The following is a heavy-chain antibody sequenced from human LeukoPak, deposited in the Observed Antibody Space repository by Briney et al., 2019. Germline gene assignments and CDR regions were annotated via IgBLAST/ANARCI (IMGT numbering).Heavy chain of an antibody. J-gene: IGHJ4*02. D-gene: IGHD6-19*01. Sequence: SETLSLTCAVYGGSFSGYYWSWIRQPPGKGLEWIGEINHSGSTNYNPSLKSRVTISVDTSKNQFSLKLSSVTAADTAVYYCARGRRSSGWYDYWGQGTLVTVSS. CDR3: ARGRRSSGWYDY. CDR2: INHSGST. CDR1: GGSFSGYY. V-gene: IGHV4-34*01.